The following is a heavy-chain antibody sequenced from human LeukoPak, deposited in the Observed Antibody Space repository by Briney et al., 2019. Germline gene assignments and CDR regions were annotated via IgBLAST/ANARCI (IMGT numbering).Heavy chain of an antibody. Sequence: SETLSLSCSVSGDSISNYFWSWIRQPPGKGLEWIGYIYYSGSTNYNPSLKSRVTISMDTSKNQFSLKLSSVTAADTAVYYCARVEQWPDNIDLWGQGTMVTVSS. V-gene: IGHV4-59*01. CDR3: ARVEQWPDNIDL. CDR2: IYYSGST. CDR1: GDSISNYF. J-gene: IGHJ5*02. D-gene: IGHD6-19*01.